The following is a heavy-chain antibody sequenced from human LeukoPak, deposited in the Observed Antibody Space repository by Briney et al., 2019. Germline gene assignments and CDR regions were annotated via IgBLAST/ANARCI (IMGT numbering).Heavy chain of an antibody. CDR1: GFIYCTSW. D-gene: IGHD3-10*01. CDR2: INGDGDTT. V-gene: IGHV3-74*01. Sequence: PGGSLRLSCAVSGFIYCTSWMHWVRHAPGKGLVWVSRINGDGDTTNYADSVKGRFTISRDNARNTLFLQMNSLSAEDTGVYYCAKDYFGSFVYWGQGTLVTVSS. J-gene: IGHJ4*02. CDR3: AKDYFGSFVY.